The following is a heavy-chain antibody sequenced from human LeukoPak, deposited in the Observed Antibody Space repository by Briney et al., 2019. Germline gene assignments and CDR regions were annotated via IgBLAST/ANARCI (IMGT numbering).Heavy chain of an antibody. D-gene: IGHD1-1*01. V-gene: IGHV3-33*01. CDR2: IWDDGSNK. CDR1: GFTFSSYA. Sequence: PGGSLRLSCAASGFTFSSYAMHWVRQAPGKGLEGGAVIWDDGSNKYYADSVKGRFTISRENTKNTLYLQMNSLRAEDTAVYYCARAASLWNPESIHYWGQGPLVTVSS. J-gene: IGHJ4*02. CDR3: ARAASLWNPESIHY.